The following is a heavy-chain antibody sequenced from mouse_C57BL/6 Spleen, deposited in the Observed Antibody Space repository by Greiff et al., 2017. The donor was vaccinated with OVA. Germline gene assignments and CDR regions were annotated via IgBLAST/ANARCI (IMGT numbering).Heavy chain of an antibody. D-gene: IGHD4-1*01. J-gene: IGHJ2*01. CDR3: ARGLNWNHFDY. V-gene: IGHV1-69*01. Sequence: QVQLQQSGAELVMPGASVKLSCKASGYTFTSYWMHWVKQRPGQGLEWIGEIDPADSYTNYNQKFKGMSTLTEDKSSSTAYMQLSSLTSEDSAVYYCARGLNWNHFDYWGQGTTLTVSS. CDR2: IDPADSYT. CDR1: GYTFTSYW.